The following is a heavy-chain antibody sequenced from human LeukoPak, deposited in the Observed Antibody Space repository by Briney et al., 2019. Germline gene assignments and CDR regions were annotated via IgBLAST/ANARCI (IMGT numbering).Heavy chain of an antibody. J-gene: IGHJ4*02. V-gene: IGHV3-7*03. CDR2: TKLDGSEK. CDR1: GFTFGKYW. Sequence: GGSLRLSCVASGFTFGKYWMSWVRQAPGKGLEWVANTKLDGSEKNYVDSVKGRFTISRDNTKNSLYLQMNSLGVEDTAVFYCARDQYDTWSRRGNFDSWGQGTLVIVSS. CDR3: ARDQYDTWSRRGNFDS. D-gene: IGHD3-3*01.